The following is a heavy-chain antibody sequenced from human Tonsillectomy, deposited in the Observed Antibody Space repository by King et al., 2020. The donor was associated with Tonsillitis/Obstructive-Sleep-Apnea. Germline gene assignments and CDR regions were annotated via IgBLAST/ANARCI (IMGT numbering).Heavy chain of an antibody. D-gene: IGHD2-2*01. CDR1: GFTFSTYA. CDR3: AREAGEGPPEGPAAKGRDAFDI. Sequence: VQLVESGGGVVQPGRSLRLSCAASGFTFSTYAMHWVRQAPGKGLEWVAVISYDGSNKYYADSVKGRFTISRDNSKNTLYLQMNSLRAEDTAVYYCAREAGEGPPEGPAAKGRDAFDIWGQGTMVTVSS. J-gene: IGHJ3*02. V-gene: IGHV3-30*01. CDR2: ISYDGSNK.